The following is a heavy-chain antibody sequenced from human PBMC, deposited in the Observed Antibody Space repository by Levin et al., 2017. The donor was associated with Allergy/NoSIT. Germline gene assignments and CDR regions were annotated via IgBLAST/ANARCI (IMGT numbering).Heavy chain of an antibody. Sequence: GGSLRLSCAASGFTFSSYGMHGVRQAPGKGLEGGAGRWEDGRKKDEADSVKGRFTISRDNSKNPLYLPMNSLRAEDTAVYYCARDRWFEGGCGSDCYSTYFDYWGQGTLVTVSS. V-gene: IGHV3-33*01. CDR2: RWEDGRKK. CDR1: GFTFSSYG. D-gene: IGHD2-21*02. CDR3: ARDRWFEGGCGSDCYSTYFDY. J-gene: IGHJ4*02.